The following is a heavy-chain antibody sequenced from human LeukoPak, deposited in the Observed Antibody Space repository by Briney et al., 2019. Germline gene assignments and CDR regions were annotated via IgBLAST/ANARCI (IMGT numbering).Heavy chain of an antibody. J-gene: IGHJ6*04. CDR2: ISAYNGNT. CDR3: ARDPLYCSGGSCSAFSYYYGMDV. V-gene: IGHV1-18*04. CDR1: GYTFTSYG. Sequence: ASVKVSCKASGYTFTSYGISWVRQAPGQGLEWMGWISAYNGNTNYAQKLQGRVTMTTDTSTSTAYMELRSLRSDDTAVYYCARDPLYCSGGSCSAFSYYYGMDVWGKGTTVTVSS. D-gene: IGHD2-15*01.